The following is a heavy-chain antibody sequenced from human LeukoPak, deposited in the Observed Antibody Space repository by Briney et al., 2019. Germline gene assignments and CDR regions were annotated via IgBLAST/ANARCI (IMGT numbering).Heavy chain of an antibody. CDR3: VTYYYGSSAPKRNY. J-gene: IGHJ4*02. CDR2: ISHSGST. D-gene: IGHD3-22*01. CDR1: EFTFSSYS. V-gene: IGHV4-34*08. Sequence: PGGSLRLSCAASEFTFSSYSMNWVRQPPGKGLEWIGEISHSGSTTYNPSLRSRVTISGDTSKKQFSLKLSSVTAADTAVYYCVTYYYGSSAPKRNYWGQGILVTVSS.